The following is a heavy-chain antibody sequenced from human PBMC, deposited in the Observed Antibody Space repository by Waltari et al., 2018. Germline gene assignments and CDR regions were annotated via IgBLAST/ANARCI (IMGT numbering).Heavy chain of an antibody. J-gene: IGHJ4*02. D-gene: IGHD6-13*01. V-gene: IGHV4-38-2*01. CDR1: GYSISSGYY. Sequence: QVQLQESGPGLVKPSETLSLTCAVSGYSISSGYYWGWIRQPPGKGLEWIGSIYHSGSTYYNPSLKSRVTISVDTSKNQFSLKLSSVTAADTAVYYCARATPFGYSSSFDYWGQGTLVTVSS. CDR2: IYHSGST. CDR3: ARATPFGYSSSFDY.